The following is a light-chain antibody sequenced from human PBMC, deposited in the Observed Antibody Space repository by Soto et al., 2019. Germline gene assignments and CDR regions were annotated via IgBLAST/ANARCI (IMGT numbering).Light chain of an antibody. J-gene: IGKJ5*01. CDR2: DAS. Sequence: EIVLTQSPASLSVSPGEGATLSCRASQSVSSNLAWYQQKPGQAPRLLISDASTRATGILARFSGSGSGTEFTLTVSSLQSEDFAVYYCQQYIKWPITFGQGTRLEIK. V-gene: IGKV3-15*01. CDR1: QSVSSN. CDR3: QQYIKWPIT.